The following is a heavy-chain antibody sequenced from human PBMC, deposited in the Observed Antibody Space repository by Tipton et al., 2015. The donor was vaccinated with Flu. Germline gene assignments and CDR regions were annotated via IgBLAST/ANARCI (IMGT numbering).Heavy chain of an antibody. Sequence: QLVQSGAEVKKPGASVKVSCKASDYTFTSYGISWVRQAPGQGLEWMGWISAYNGNTNYAQKLQGRVTMTTDTSTSTAYMELRILRSDDTAVYYCARDSAPNSNDFVGYYYYMDVWGKGTTVTVSS. V-gene: IGHV1-18*04. D-gene: IGHD3-3*01. CDR3: ARDSAPNSNDFVGYYYYMDV. CDR2: ISAYNGNT. CDR1: DYTFTSYG. J-gene: IGHJ6*03.